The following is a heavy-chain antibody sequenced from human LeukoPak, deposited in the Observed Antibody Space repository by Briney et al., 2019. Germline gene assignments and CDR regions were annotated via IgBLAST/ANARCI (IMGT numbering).Heavy chain of an antibody. J-gene: IGHJ4*02. D-gene: IGHD3-3*01. Sequence: GGSLRLSCGASGFTFSGYAMHWDRQAPGTGLEWVAVTSYDGTDDYYADTEKGRFTISRDNSKSTLYLQMNSLRVEDMAVYYCVRGTKAEYDRWSYYYTLVDYWGQGTLVTVSP. CDR2: TSYDGTDD. V-gene: IGHV3-30*04. CDR3: VRGTKAEYDRWSYYYTLVDY. CDR1: GFTFSGYA.